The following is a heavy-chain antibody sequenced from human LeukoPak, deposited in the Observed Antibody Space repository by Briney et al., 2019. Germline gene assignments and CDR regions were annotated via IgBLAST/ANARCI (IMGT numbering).Heavy chain of an antibody. CDR1: GGSINSYY. V-gene: IGHV4-59*08. CDR3: ARQNGGYDLGPLDY. D-gene: IGHD5-12*01. CDR2: IYYSGST. Sequence: SETLSLTCTVSGGSINSYYWSWIRQPPGEGLEWVGYIYYSGSTNYNPSLRSRVTISLDTSKNQFSLKLSSGTAADTAVYYCARQNGGYDLGPLDYWGQGTLVTVSS. J-gene: IGHJ4*02.